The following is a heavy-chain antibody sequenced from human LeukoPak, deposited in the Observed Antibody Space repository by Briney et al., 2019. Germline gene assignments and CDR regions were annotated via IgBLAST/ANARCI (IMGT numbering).Heavy chain of an antibody. CDR3: AKIRRRFGELLGYMDV. J-gene: IGHJ6*03. V-gene: IGHV3-23*01. CDR2: ISGSGGST. CDR1: GFTFSSYG. Sequence: GGSLRLSCAASGFTFSSYGMSWVRQAPGKGLEWVSAISGSGGSTYYADSVKGRFTISRDNSKNTLYLQMNSLRAEDTAVYYCAKIRRRFGELLGYMDVWDKGTTVTISS. D-gene: IGHD3-10*01.